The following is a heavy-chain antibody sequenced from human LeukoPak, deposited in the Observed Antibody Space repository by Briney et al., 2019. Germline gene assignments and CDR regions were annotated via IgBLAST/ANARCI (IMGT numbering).Heavy chain of an antibody. V-gene: IGHV4-38-2*02. D-gene: IGHD3-10*01. Sequence: SETLSLTCTVSGYSISSGYYWGWIRQPPGKGLEWIGSIYHSGSTYYNPPLKSRVTISVDTSKNQFSLKLSSVTAADTAVYYCAREAHYYGSGPGDYWGQGTLVTVSS. CDR2: IYHSGST. J-gene: IGHJ4*02. CDR1: GYSISSGYY. CDR3: AREAHYYGSGPGDY.